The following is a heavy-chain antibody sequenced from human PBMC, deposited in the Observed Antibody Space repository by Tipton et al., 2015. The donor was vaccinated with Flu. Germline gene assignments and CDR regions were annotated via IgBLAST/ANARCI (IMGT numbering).Heavy chain of an antibody. CDR3: AREGLSSGWSIYYYYGMDV. J-gene: IGHJ6*02. Sequence: QLVQSGAEVKKPGASVKVSCKASGYTFTSYGISWVRQAPGQGLEWMGWISAYNGNTNYAQKLQGRVTMTTDTSTSTACMELRSLRSDDTAVYYCAREGLSSGWSIYYYYGMDVWGQGTTVTVSS. V-gene: IGHV1-18*01. CDR1: GYTFTSYG. CDR2: ISAYNGNT. D-gene: IGHD6-19*01.